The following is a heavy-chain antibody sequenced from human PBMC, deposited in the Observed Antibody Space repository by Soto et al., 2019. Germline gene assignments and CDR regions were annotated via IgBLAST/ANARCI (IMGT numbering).Heavy chain of an antibody. CDR1: GGSISSSSYY. CDR3: ARQGGLQNWFDP. CDR2: IYYSGST. D-gene: IGHD5-12*01. J-gene: IGHJ5*02. V-gene: IGHV4-39*01. Sequence: QLQLQESGPGLVKPSETLSLTCTVSGGSISSSSYYWGWIRQPPGKGLEWIGSIYYSGSTYYNPSLKRRXXIXVXXSKNQFSLKLSSVTAADTAVYSCARQGGLQNWFDPWGQGTLVTVSS.